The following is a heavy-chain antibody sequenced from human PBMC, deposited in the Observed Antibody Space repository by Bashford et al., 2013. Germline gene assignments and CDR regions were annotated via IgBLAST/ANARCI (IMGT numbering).Heavy chain of an antibody. J-gene: IGHJ2*01. CDR2: IYWNDDK. D-gene: IGHD2-21*02. Sequence: WIRPGPHGKALEWLALIYWNDDKRYSPSLKSRLTITKDTSKNQVVLTMTNMDPVDTATYYCAHVSAEEIVVVTATIYWYFDLWGQGTLVTVSS. V-gene: IGHV2-5*01. CDR3: AHVSAEEIVVVTATIYWYFDL.